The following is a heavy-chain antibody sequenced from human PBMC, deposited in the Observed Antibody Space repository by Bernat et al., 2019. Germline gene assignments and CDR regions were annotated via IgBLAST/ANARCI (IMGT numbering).Heavy chain of an antibody. J-gene: IGHJ3*02. Sequence: EVQLLESGGGLVQPGGSLRLSCAASGFTFSSYAMSWVRQAPGKWLAWGSAISGLGGSTYYADSVQGRFTISRDNSKNTLYLQMNSLRAEDTAVYYCAKDRMGCSSTSCYMTDAIDIWGQGTMVTVSS. V-gene: IGHV3-23*01. CDR1: GFTFSSYA. CDR2: ISGLGGST. D-gene: IGHD2-2*02. CDR3: AKDRMGCSSTSCYMTDAIDI.